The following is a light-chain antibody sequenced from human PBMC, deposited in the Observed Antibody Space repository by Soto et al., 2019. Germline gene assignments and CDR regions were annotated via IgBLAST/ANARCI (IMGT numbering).Light chain of an antibody. CDR2: GAS. J-gene: IGKJ1*01. CDR1: QSVSSSY. CDR3: QMYGSSPPGT. V-gene: IGKV3-20*01. Sequence: EIVLPQSPGTLSLSPGESATLSCRARQSVSSSYLAWYQQKPGQAPRLLIHGASSRATGIPRRFSGSGSGTDFTLTIRRLEPEDFAVYYCQMYGSSPPGTVGKGNKVDIK.